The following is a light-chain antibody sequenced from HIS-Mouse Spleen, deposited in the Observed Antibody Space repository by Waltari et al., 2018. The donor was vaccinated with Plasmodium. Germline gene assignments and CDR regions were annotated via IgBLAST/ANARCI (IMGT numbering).Light chain of an antibody. CDR3: QQSHT. J-gene: IGKJ2*01. V-gene: IGKV1D-8*02. CDR1: QGIISY. Sequence: AIWMTQSPSLLSASTGDRVTISCRMSQGIISYLAWYQQKPGKAPELLIYAASTLQSVVPSRFSGSGSGTDFTLTISSLQPEDFATYYCQQSHTFGQGTKLEIK. CDR2: AAS.